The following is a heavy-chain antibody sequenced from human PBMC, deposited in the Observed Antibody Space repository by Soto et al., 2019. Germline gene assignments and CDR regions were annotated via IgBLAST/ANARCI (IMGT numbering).Heavy chain of an antibody. V-gene: IGHV3-48*03. J-gene: IGHJ4*02. CDR2: ISEGGGTI. CDR1: GSTFSSYE. Sequence: GGSLRLSCVASGSTFSSYEMNWVRQAPGKGLEWVSYISEGGGTIHYAGSVKGRFTIPRSNAKNSLYLQMNSLRAEDTATYYCARNKGDYEVYWGQGTLVTVSS. CDR3: ARNKGDYEVY. D-gene: IGHD4-17*01.